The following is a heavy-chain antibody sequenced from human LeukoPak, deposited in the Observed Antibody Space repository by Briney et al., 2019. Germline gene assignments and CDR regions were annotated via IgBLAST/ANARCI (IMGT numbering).Heavy chain of an antibody. CDR3: TTDGPGYYYYYGMDV. CDR1: GFTFSNAW. CDR2: IKSKTDGGTT. V-gene: IGHV3-15*01. Sequence: GGSLRLSCAASGFTFSNAWMSWVRQAPGKGREGVGRIKSKTDGGTTDYAAPVKGRLTTSRDDSKNTLYLQMNSLKTEDTAVYYCTTDGPGYYYYYGMDVGGQGTTVTVSS. J-gene: IGHJ6*02.